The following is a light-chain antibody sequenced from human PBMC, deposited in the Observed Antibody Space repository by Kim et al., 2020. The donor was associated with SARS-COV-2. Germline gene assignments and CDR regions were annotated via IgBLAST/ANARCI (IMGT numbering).Light chain of an antibody. CDR2: GAS. Sequence: ASVGDRVTIPCRASKGISRSLAWDGQKPGKVPMLLIYGASTLQAGVPSRFSGSGSGTDFTLTISSLQPEDAATYYCQKYDSAPWTFGQGTKVDIK. CDR3: QKYDSAPWT. J-gene: IGKJ1*01. CDR1: KGISRS. V-gene: IGKV1-27*01.